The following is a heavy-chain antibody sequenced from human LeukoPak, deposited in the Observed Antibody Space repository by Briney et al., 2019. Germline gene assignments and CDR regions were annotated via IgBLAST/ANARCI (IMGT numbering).Heavy chain of an antibody. D-gene: IGHD6-19*01. CDR1: GFIFSSYA. Sequence: GGSLRLSCAASGFIFSSYAMSWVRQAPGKGLEWVSAISKSGDSTFYADSVKGRFTISRDNSQNTLYVQMNSLRAEDTAVYYCAKDQGYSSAWYSRDGFDMWGQGTMVTVSS. V-gene: IGHV3-23*01. J-gene: IGHJ3*02. CDR3: AKDQGYSSAWYSRDGFDM. CDR2: ISKSGDST.